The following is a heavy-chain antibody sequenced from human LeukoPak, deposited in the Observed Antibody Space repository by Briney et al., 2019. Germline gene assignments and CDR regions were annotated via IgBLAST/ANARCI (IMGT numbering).Heavy chain of an antibody. CDR1: GFTFSSYS. CDR3: AGDVSPMAAAFFDY. Sequence: GGSLRLSCAASGFTFSSYSMNWVRQAPGKGLEWGSYINSSSSTISNADSAKGRCTISRDNTKNSLYSQMNSLRAEDTAVDYCAGDVSPMAAAFFDYWGQGTLVTVSS. J-gene: IGHJ4*02. CDR2: INSSSSTI. V-gene: IGHV3-48*04. D-gene: IGHD6-13*01.